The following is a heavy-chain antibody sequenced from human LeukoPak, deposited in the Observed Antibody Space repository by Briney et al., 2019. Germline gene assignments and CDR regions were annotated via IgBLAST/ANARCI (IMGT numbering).Heavy chain of an antibody. D-gene: IGHD1-26*01. CDR2: IKQDGSDK. V-gene: IGHV3-7*01. CDR1: GFTFSSCW. J-gene: IGHJ4*02. Sequence: PGGSLRLSCAASGFTFSSCWMSWVRQAPGKGLEWVANIKQDGSDKYYVDSVKGRFTISRDNAKSSLYLQMNSLRAEDTAVYYCARDQALVGATGTFDYWGQGTLVTVSS. CDR3: ARDQALVGATGTFDY.